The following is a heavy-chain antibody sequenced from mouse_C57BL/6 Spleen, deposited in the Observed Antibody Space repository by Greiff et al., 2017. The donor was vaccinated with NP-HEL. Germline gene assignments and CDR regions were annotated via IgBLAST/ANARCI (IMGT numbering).Heavy chain of an antibody. V-gene: IGHV1-69*01. CDR1: GYTFTSYW. Sequence: QVQLQQPGAELVMPGASVKLSCKASGYTFTSYWMHWVKQRPGQGLEWIGEIDPSDSYTNYNQKFKGKSTLTVDKSSSTAYMQLSSLTSEASAVYYCARALSGSSYGSPFAYWGQGTLVTVSA. D-gene: IGHD1-1*01. CDR3: ARALSGSSYGSPFAY. J-gene: IGHJ3*01. CDR2: IDPSDSYT.